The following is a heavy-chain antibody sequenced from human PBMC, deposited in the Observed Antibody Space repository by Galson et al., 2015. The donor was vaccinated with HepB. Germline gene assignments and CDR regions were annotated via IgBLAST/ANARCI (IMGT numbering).Heavy chain of an antibody. Sequence: CAISGDSVSSNSAAWNWIRQSPSRGLEWLGRTYYRSKWYNDYAVSVKSRITINPDTSKNQFSLQLNSVTPEDTAVYYCAREGVDIVVVPAAQASYYYYYMDVWGKGTTVTVSS. D-gene: IGHD2-2*03. CDR3: AREGVDIVVVPAAQASYYYYYMDV. CDR2: TYYRSKWYN. J-gene: IGHJ6*03. CDR1: GDSVSSNSAA. V-gene: IGHV6-1*01.